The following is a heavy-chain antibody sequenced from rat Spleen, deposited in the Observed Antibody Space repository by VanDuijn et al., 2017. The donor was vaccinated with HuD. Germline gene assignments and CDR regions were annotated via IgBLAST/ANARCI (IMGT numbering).Heavy chain of an antibody. V-gene: IGHV3-1*01. Sequence: EVQLQESGPGLVKPSQSLSLTCSVTGYSISSNFWGWMRKFPGNKMEWMGFITYSGTTTYNPSLKSRISITRDTSKNQFFLQVNSVTTEDTATYYCARGGGIDYWGQGVMVTVSS. CDR3: ARGGGIDY. CDR1: GYSISSNF. J-gene: IGHJ2*01. CDR2: ITYSGTT. D-gene: IGHD1-11*01.